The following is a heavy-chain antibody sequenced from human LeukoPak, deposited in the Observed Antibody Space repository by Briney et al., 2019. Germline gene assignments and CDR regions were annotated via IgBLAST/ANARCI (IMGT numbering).Heavy chain of an antibody. J-gene: IGHJ3*02. CDR3: ARAYCSSTSCSVGAFDI. V-gene: IGHV4-59*01. D-gene: IGHD2-2*01. CDR2: IYYSGST. CDR1: GGSISSYY. Sequence: PSETLSLTCTVSGGSISSYYWSWIRQPPGKGLEWIGYIYYSGSTNYNPSPKSRVTISVDTSKNQFSLKLSSVTAADTAVYYCARAYCSSTSCSVGAFDIWGQGTMVTVSS.